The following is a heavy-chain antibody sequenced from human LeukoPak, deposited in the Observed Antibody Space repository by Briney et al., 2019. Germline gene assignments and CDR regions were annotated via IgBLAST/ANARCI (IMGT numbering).Heavy chain of an antibody. CDR3: ARRDYGGKHFDY. CDR2: IYPGDSDT. D-gene: IGHD4-23*01. J-gene: IGHJ4*02. V-gene: IGHV5-51*01. Sequence: GESLKISCKGSGYTFSSYWIAWVRQMPRKGLEWMGIIYPGDSDTRYSPSFQGQVAISADKSISTAYLQWSSLKASDTAMYYCARRDYGGKHFDYWGQGTLVTVSS. CDR1: GYTFSSYW.